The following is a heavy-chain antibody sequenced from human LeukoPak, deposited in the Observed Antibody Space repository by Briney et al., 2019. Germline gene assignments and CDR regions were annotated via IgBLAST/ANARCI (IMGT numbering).Heavy chain of an antibody. CDR1: GFTFTTYW. CDR2: IKQDGSEI. CDR3: ARNNPSGVWSFDY. V-gene: IGHV3-7*01. D-gene: IGHD1-14*01. J-gene: IGHJ4*02. Sequence: GGSLRLSCAASGFTFTTYWMSWVRQAPGKGLEWVANIKQDGSEISYVDSVKGRFTISRDNAKNSLYLQMNSLRAEDTAVYYCARNNPSGVWSFDYWGQGILVTVSS.